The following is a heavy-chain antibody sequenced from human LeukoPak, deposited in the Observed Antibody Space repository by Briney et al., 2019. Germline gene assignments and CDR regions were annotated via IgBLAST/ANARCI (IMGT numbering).Heavy chain of an antibody. CDR1: GYTFTSYY. CDR3: APTNAWSYYFDY. D-gene: IGHD2-2*01. J-gene: IGHJ4*02. CDR2: INPHTGVT. Sequence: ASVKVSCKASGYTFTSYYMHWVRQAPGQGLEWMGWINPHTGVTNYAQSFQGRVTMTRDTSISTAYMELSRLRSDDTAVYYCAPTNAWSYYFDYWGQGTLVTVSS. V-gene: IGHV1-2*02.